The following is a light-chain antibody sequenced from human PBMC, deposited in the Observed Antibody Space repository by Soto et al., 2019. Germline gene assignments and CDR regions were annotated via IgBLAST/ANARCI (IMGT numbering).Light chain of an antibody. CDR3: QQYNNWPLT. Sequence: VVLTQSPATLSLSPGERATLSCRASQSVGSELGWYQQKPGQAPRLLIYDVSSRATGIPDRFSGSGSGTDFTLTISSLQSEDFAVYYCQQYNNWPLTFGGGTKVDIK. J-gene: IGKJ4*01. CDR2: DVS. CDR1: QSVGSE. V-gene: IGKV3-11*01.